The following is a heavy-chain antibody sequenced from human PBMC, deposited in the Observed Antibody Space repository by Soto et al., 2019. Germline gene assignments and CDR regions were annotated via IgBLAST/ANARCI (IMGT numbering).Heavy chain of an antibody. CDR3: VKQAHGLDGVAFDY. CDR1: GFIFSEST. V-gene: IGHV3-64D*06. Sequence: PGGSLRLSCSASGFIFSESTIYWVRQVPGKGLEAISAVSTSGRSTYYADSVKDRFTISRDNSKNTLFLQMGSLRPEDTAIYYCVKQAHGLDGVAFDYRGQGTQVTVSS. D-gene: IGHD2-15*01. CDR2: VSTSGRST. J-gene: IGHJ4*02.